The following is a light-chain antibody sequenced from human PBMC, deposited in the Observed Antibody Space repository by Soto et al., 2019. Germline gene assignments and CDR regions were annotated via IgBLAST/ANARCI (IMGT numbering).Light chain of an antibody. J-gene: IGLJ1*01. CDR3: AAWDDSLNGYV. V-gene: IGLV1-44*01. CDR2: SNN. CDR1: SSNIGSNS. Sequence: QSVLAQPPSASGTPGQSVTISCSGSSSNIGSNSVNLYQQLPGTAPKLLIYSNNQRPSGVPDRFSGSKSGTSASLAISGLQSGDEAYYYCAAWDDSLNGYVFGTGTKVTVL.